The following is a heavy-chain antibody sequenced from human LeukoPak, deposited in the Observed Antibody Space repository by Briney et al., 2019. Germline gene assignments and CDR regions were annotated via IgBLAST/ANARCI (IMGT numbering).Heavy chain of an antibody. CDR2: IKRDGSEK. V-gene: IGHV3-7*03. D-gene: IGHD3-10*01. J-gene: IGHJ4*02. Sequence: GGSLRLSCAASGFTFSSYWMSWVRQAPGKGLEWVANIKRDGSEKYYVDSVKGRFTISRDNAKNSLYLQMNSLRAEDTAVYYCARVGLNYGSVTYYFDYWGQGTLVTVSS. CDR3: ARVGLNYGSVTYYFDY. CDR1: GFTFSSYW.